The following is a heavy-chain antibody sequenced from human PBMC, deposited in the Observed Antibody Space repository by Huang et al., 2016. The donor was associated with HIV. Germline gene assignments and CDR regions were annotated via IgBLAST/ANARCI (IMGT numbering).Heavy chain of an antibody. CDR1: GGSIRSDNYY. Sequence: QLQLQESGPGLVKPSETLSLTCTVSGGSIRSDNYYWGWIRQPPGKGLEWFGSIYYSGSTYYNPSLKSRVNITVDTSKNQFSLKMGSVTAADTAVYYCARLPGSITMIRGVITDPYWGQGTLVTVSS. V-gene: IGHV4-39*01. J-gene: IGHJ4*02. CDR2: IYYSGST. CDR3: ARLPGSITMIRGVITDPY. D-gene: IGHD3-10*01.